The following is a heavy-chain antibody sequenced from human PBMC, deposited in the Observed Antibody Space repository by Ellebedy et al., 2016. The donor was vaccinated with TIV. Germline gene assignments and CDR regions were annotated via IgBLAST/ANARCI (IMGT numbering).Heavy chain of an antibody. Sequence: AASVKVSCKASGYSFSIFGFTWVRQAPGQGLQWMGWVTAYNRDTYYAQNLQGRVTFTTDTSSSTAYLELRSLTSNDTGVYYCARGAMALSWGQGTLVTVSS. J-gene: IGHJ5*02. CDR2: VTAYNRDT. CDR1: GYSFSIFG. V-gene: IGHV1-18*04. CDR3: ARGAMALS. D-gene: IGHD5-24*01.